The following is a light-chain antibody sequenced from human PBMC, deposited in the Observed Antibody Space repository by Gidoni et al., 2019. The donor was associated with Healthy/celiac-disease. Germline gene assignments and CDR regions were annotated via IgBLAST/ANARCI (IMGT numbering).Light chain of an antibody. V-gene: IGKV3-11*01. J-gene: IGKJ1*01. CDR1: QSVSSY. CDR2: DAS. CDR3: QQRSNWPPP. Sequence: EIVLTQSPAILSLSPGERATLSCRASQSVSSYLAWYQQKPGQAPRLLIYDASNRATGIPARFSGSGSGTDFTLTISSLEPEDFAVYYCQQRSNWPPPFGQGTKVEIK.